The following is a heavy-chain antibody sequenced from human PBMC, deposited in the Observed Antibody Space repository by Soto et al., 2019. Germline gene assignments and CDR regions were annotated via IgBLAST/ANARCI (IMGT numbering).Heavy chain of an antibody. CDR3: ARDRDQYYYDSSGYYYY. V-gene: IGHV3-33*01. D-gene: IGHD3-22*01. CDR2: IWYDGSNK. CDR1: GFTFSSYG. J-gene: IGHJ4*02. Sequence: GGSLRLSCAASGFTFSSYGMHWVRQAPGKGLEWVAVIWYDGSNKYYADSVKGRFTISRDNSKNTLYLQMNSLRAEDTAVYYCARDRDQYYYDSSGYYYYWGQGTLVTVSS.